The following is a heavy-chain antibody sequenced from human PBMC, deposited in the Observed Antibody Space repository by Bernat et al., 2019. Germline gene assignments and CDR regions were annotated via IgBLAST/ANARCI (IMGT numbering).Heavy chain of an antibody. J-gene: IGHJ5*02. Sequence: EVQLLESGGGLVQPGGSLRLSCAASGFSFSSYAMSWVRQAPGKGLEWVSAISGSGGSTYYADSVKGRFTIPGDNSKNTLYLQLNGLRAEDPAVYYGAKHYCSGGSCSGGGGDPWGQGTLVTVSS. D-gene: IGHD2-15*01. CDR2: ISGSGGST. V-gene: IGHV3-23*01. CDR1: GFSFSSYA. CDR3: AKHYCSGGSCSGGGGDP.